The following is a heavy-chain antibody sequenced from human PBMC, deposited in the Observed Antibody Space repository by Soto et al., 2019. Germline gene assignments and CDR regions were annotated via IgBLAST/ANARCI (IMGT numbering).Heavy chain of an antibody. V-gene: IGHV3-53*01. CDR1: GFTVSSSY. CDR2: LYSAGAT. D-gene: IGHD3-16*01. CDR3: ARLGETNVWNGYWFFDL. J-gene: IGHJ2*01. Sequence: EVQLVESGGVLLQPWGSLRVSCAASGFTVSSSYMSWVRQAPGKGLEWVATLYSAGATYYADSVKGRFTISRDNSQNTLYLQMNSRKVEDTAVYHCARLGETNVWNGYWFFDLWGRGTLVTVSS.